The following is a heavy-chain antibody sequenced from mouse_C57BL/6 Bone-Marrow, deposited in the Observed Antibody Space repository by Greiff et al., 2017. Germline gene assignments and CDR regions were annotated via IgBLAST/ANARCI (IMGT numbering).Heavy chain of an antibody. D-gene: IGHD2-10*01. CDR1: GYTFTSYW. Sequence: QVQLQQPGAELVKPGASVTLSCKASGYTFTSYWMHWVKQRPGQGLEWIGMIHPNSGSTNYNEKFKSKATLTVDKSSSTAYMQLSSLTSEDSAVYYCARNLLFYFDYWGQGTTLTVSS. V-gene: IGHV1-64*01. J-gene: IGHJ2*01. CDR2: IHPNSGST. CDR3: ARNLLFYFDY.